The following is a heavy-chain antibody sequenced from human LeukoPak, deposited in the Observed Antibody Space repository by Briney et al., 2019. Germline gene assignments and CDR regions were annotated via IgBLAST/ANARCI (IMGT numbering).Heavy chain of an antibody. Sequence: GGSLRLSCAASGFTFSSYSMNWVRQAPGKGLEWVSSISSSSSYIYYADSVKGRFTISRDNAKNSLYLQMNSLRAEDTAVYYCASVLVWFGEVDYWGQGTLVTVSS. CDR3: ASVLVWFGEVDY. J-gene: IGHJ4*02. CDR1: GFTFSSYS. V-gene: IGHV3-21*01. D-gene: IGHD3-10*01. CDR2: ISSSSSYI.